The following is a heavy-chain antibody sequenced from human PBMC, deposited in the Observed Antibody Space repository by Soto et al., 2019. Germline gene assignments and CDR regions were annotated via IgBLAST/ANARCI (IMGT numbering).Heavy chain of an antibody. V-gene: IGHV1-69*12. D-gene: IGHD5-12*01. CDR2: IIPIFGTA. CDR3: ARGNHRWLQLWYFDL. CDR1: GGTFSSYT. Sequence: QVQLVQSGAEVKKPGSSVTVSCKASGGTFSSYTISWVRQAPGQGLEWMGGIIPIFGTANYAQKFQGRVTITADESTSIAYMELSSLRSADTAVYYCARGNHRWLQLWYFDLWGRGTLVTVSS. J-gene: IGHJ2*01.